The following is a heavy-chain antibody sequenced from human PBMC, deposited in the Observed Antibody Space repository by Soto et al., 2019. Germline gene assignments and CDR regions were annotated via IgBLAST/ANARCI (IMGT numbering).Heavy chain of an antibody. D-gene: IGHD3-3*01. Sequence: LXISCKGSEYNFACYWFAWGRQMPGKGLELMGIIYPSDSDTRYRPSFQGQVTISADKYISSAYLQWSSLRASDTAMYYCARGGVSTRTFDYWGQGTPVTVSS. CDR3: ARGGVSTRTFDY. J-gene: IGHJ4*02. CDR1: EYNFACYW. V-gene: IGHV5-51*01. CDR2: IYPSDSDT.